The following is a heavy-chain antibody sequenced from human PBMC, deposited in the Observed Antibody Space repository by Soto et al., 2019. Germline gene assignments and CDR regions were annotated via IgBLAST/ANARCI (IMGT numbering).Heavy chain of an antibody. J-gene: IGHJ5*02. D-gene: IGHD2-15*01. V-gene: IGHV4-59*01. CDR3: ALLSPGRSRCFVP. CDR2: IYYSGST. Sequence: SETLSLTCTGSGGSLSSYYWSWIRQPPGKGLEWIGYIYYSGSTNYNPSLKSRVTISVDTSKNQFSLKLSSVTAADTAVYYCALLSPGRSRCFVPPGQ. CDR1: GGSLSSYY.